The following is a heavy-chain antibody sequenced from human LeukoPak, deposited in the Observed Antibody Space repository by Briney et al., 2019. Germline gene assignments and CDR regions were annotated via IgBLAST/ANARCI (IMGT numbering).Heavy chain of an antibody. CDR1: GFTFSSYA. CDR2: MSGGSGVT. D-gene: IGHD6-19*01. J-gene: IGHJ4*02. V-gene: IGHV3-23*01. Sequence: GGSLRLSCAASGFTFSSYAMSWVRQAPGKGLEWVSAMSGGSGVTYYADSVTGRFAISRDNSKNTLYLQMNSLRAEDTAVYYCAKDEAGYDYWGQGTLVTVSS. CDR3: AKDEAGYDY.